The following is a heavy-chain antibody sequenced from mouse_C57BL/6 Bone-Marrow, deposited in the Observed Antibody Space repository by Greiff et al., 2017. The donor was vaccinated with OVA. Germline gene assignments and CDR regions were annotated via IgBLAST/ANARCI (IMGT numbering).Heavy chain of an antibody. CDR3: ARWGLLDY. CDR2: IDPSDSYT. Sequence: QVQLQQPGAELVKPGASVKLSCKASGYTFTSYWMQWVKQRPGQGLEWIGEIDPSDSYTNSNQKFKVKATLTVDTSSSTAYMQLSSLTSEDSAVYYCARWGLLDYWGQGTTLTVSS. J-gene: IGHJ2*01. D-gene: IGHD1-1*01. CDR1: GYTFTSYW. V-gene: IGHV1-50*01.